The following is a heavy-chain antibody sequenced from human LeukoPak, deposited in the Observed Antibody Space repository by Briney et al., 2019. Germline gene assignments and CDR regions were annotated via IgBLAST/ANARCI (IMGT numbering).Heavy chain of an antibody. Sequence: GGSLRLSCAASGFIFSSYSMNWVRQAPGKGLEWVSSISTGSNYIYYADSLKGRFIISRDNAKNSLFYQMNSLRADETAVYYCARDSGGWFDPWGQGSLVTVSS. V-gene: IGHV3-21*01. D-gene: IGHD1-14*01. CDR1: GFIFSSYS. J-gene: IGHJ5*02. CDR3: ARDSGGWFDP. CDR2: ISTGSNYI.